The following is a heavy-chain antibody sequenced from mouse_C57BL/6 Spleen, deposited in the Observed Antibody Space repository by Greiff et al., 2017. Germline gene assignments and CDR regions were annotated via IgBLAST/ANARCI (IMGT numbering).Heavy chain of an antibody. D-gene: IGHD1-1*01. CDR3: ATSYYYGSLWFAY. CDR1: GYTFTDYY. J-gene: IGHJ3*01. CDR2: INPNNGGT. Sequence: EVQLQQSGPELVKPGASVKISCKASGYTFTDYYMNWVKQSHGKSLEWIGDINPNNGGTSYNQKFKGKATLTVDKSSSTAYMELRSLTSEDSAVYYCATSYYYGSLWFAYWGQGTLVTVSA. V-gene: IGHV1-26*01.